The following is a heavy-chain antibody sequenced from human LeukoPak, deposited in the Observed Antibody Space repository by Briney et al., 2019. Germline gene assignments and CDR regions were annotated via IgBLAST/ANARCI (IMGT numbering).Heavy chain of an antibody. V-gene: IGHV6-1*01. Sequence: SQTLSLTCAISGDSVSSNSAAWNWIRQSPTRGLEWLGRTYYRFKWYNDSAVSVKSRITINPDTSKNQFSLRLNSVTPEDTAVYYCARSDYGDSCFDYWGQGTLVTVSS. CDR2: TYYRFKWYN. D-gene: IGHD4-17*01. CDR3: ARSDYGDSCFDY. J-gene: IGHJ4*02. CDR1: GDSVSSNSAA.